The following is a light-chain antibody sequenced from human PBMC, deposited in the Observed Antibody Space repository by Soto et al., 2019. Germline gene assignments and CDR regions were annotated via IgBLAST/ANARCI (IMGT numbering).Light chain of an antibody. Sequence: EIVLTQSPATLSLSPGERATLSCRASQSVSSYLAWYQQKPGQAPRLLIYDASNRATGIPARFSGSGSGTDFTLTISSLEPEEFAVYYCQQRSNWPPTRTFGQGTKVEIK. CDR1: QSVSSY. CDR3: QQRSNWPPTRT. J-gene: IGKJ1*01. V-gene: IGKV3-11*01. CDR2: DAS.